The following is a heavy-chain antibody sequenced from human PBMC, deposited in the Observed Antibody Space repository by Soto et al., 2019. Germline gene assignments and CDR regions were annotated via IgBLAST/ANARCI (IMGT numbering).Heavy chain of an antibody. J-gene: IGHJ3*02. CDR3: AREYGSGSYYTDAFDI. CDR2: INPNSGGT. D-gene: IGHD3-10*01. CDR1: GYTFTGYY. Sequence: ASVKVSCKASGYTFTGYYMHWVRQAPGQGLEWMGWINPNSGGTNYAQKFQGRVTMTRDTSISTAYMELSRLRSDDTAVYYCAREYGSGSYYTDAFDICGQGTMVTVSS. V-gene: IGHV1-2*02.